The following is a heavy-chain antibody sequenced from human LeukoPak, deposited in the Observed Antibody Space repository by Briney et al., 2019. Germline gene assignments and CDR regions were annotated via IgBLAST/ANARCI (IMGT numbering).Heavy chain of an antibody. D-gene: IGHD3-9*01. V-gene: IGHV1-18*01. CDR1: GYTFTSYG. CDR3: ARGDILTGYSFDY. CDR2: ISAYNGNT. J-gene: IGHJ4*02. Sequence: GASVKVSCKASGYTFTSYGISWVRQAPGQGLEWMGWISAYNGNTNYAQKFQGRVTMTRDTSISTAYMELSRLRSDDTAVYYCARGDILTGYSFDYWGQGALVIVSS.